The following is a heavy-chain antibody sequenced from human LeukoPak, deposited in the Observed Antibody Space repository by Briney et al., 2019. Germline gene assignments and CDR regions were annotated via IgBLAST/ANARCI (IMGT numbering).Heavy chain of an antibody. CDR2: INHSGST. CDR3: ARIRSEGGLRSGLKFDY. V-gene: IGHV4-34*01. J-gene: IGHJ4*02. D-gene: IGHD3-16*01. Sequence: PSETLSLTCAVYGGSFSGYYWSWIRQPPGKGLEWIGEINHSGSTNYNPSLKSRVTISVDTSKNQFSLKLSSVTAADTAVYYFARIRSEGGLRSGLKFDYWGKGTRVTVSS. CDR1: GGSFSGYY.